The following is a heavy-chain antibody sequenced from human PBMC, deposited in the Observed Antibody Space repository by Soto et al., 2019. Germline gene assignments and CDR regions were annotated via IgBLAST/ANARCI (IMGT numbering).Heavy chain of an antibody. CDR2: INSDGSST. CDR3: ARRGAVAGLHY. V-gene: IGHV3-74*01. D-gene: IGHD6-19*01. CDR1: GFTFSSYW. J-gene: IGHJ4*02. Sequence: EVQLVESGGGLVQPGGSLRVSCAASGFTFSSYWMHWVRQAPGKGLVWVSRINSDGSSTSYADSVKGQFTISRDNAKNTLYLQMNSLRAEDTAIYYCARRGAVAGLHYWGQGTRVTVSS.